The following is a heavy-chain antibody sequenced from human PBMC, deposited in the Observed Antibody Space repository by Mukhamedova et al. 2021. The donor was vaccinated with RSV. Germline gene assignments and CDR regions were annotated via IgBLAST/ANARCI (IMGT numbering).Heavy chain of an antibody. CDR1: S. CDR2: ISSSSSYI. V-gene: IGHV3-21*01. Sequence: SMNWVRQAPGKGLEWVSSISSSSSYIYYADSVKDRFTISRDNAKNSLYLQMNSLRAEDTAVYYCASGGDYYGMDVWGQGTTVTVS. CDR3: ASGGDYYGMDV. J-gene: IGHJ6*02. D-gene: IGHD3-10*01.